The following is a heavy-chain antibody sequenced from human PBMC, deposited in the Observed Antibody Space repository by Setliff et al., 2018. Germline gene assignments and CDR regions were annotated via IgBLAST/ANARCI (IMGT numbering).Heavy chain of an antibody. CDR1: GGSIRSYY. Sequence: SETLSLTCTVSGGSIRSYYWNWIRQPPGKGLEWIGYIYYSGSTNYNPSLKSRVTISVDTSKNHFSLKLSSVTAADTAVYYCARMSGFLYIDVWGKGTTVTVS. J-gene: IGHJ6*03. CDR2: IYYSGST. D-gene: IGHD3-3*01. V-gene: IGHV4-59*08. CDR3: ARMSGFLYIDV.